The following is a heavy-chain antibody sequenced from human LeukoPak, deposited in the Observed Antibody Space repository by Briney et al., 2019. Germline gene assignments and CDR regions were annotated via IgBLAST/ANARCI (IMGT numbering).Heavy chain of an antibody. CDR1: GFTFSSYW. Sequence: GGSLRLSCATSGFTFSSYWMHWVRQAPGKGLVWVSRINSDGSSTSYADSVKGRFTISRDNAKNTLYLQMNSLRAEDTAVYYCARDVVPAAPRPEYFQHWGQGTLVTVSS. J-gene: IGHJ1*01. CDR3: ARDVVPAAPRPEYFQH. V-gene: IGHV3-74*01. CDR2: INSDGSST. D-gene: IGHD2-2*01.